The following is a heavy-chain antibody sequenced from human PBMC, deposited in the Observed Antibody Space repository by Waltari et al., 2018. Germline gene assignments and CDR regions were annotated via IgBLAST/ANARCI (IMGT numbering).Heavy chain of an antibody. CDR3: ARDMHSSSSALGWLDP. Sequence: QVQLVESGGGVVQSGRALRLSCVASGFTFDSYGMHWVGQAPGKALGWVALIWFDGSAKYYADSVKGRFTVSRDNSKNTFYLQLNSLRAEDTAVYYCARDMHSSSSALGWLDPWGQGTLVTVSS. CDR1: GFTFDSYG. V-gene: IGHV3-33*01. D-gene: IGHD6-6*01. CDR2: IWFDGSAK. J-gene: IGHJ5*02.